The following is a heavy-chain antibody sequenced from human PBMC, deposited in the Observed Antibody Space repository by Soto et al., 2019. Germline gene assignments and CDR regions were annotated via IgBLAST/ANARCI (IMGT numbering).Heavy chain of an antibody. CDR2: IYYSGST. CDR3: ARVEYCSSTSCYKFWFDP. CDR1: GGSISSGDYY. D-gene: IGHD2-2*02. V-gene: IGHV4-30-4*01. Sequence: SETLSLTCTVSGGSISSGDYYWSWIRQPPGKALEWIGYIYYSGSTYYNPSLKSRVTISVDTSKNQSSLKLSSVTAADTAVYYCARVEYCSSTSCYKFWFDPWGQGTLVTVSS. J-gene: IGHJ5*02.